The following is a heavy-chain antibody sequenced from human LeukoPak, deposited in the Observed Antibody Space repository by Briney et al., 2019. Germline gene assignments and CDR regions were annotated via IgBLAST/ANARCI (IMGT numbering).Heavy chain of an antibody. Sequence: PSGTLSLTCAVSSGSLSSSNWRSRVRQPPGKGLGCIGEIYHSGSTNYNPSLKRRVTISVDKSKNKFSLKLSSVTAADTAVYYCASSPSDSSGYYYIDYWGQGTLVTVSS. CDR1: SGSLSSSNW. D-gene: IGHD3-22*01. CDR2: IYHSGST. J-gene: IGHJ4*02. V-gene: IGHV4-4*02. CDR3: ASSPSDSSGYYYIDY.